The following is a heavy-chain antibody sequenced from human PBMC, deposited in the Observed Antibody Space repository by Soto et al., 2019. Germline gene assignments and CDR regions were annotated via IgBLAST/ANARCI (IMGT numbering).Heavy chain of an antibody. D-gene: IGHD3-3*01. J-gene: IGHJ4*02. CDR1: EFAVINYF. CDR3: ARDEFGGAYDFWH. Sequence: VQLVESGGGLVQPGGSVRLSCAASEFAVINYFMAWVRQAPGKGLEWVSVISNGGDTYYADSVKGRFTISRDNSKNTLYLQMNTLRVEDTAVYYCARDEFGGAYDFWHGGQGTLVIVSS. V-gene: IGHV3-66*01. CDR2: ISNGGDT.